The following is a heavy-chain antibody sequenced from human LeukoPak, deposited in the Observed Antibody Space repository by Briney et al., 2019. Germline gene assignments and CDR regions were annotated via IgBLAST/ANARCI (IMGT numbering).Heavy chain of an antibody. CDR3: AREFRDGYNQKVDY. J-gene: IGHJ4*02. CDR2: ITDSGRNI. Sequence: QPGGSLRLSCAASGGTFSNFYMNWVRQAPGKGLEWVAYITDSGRNIYYADSVKGRFTISRDNAKNSLYLQMNSLRPEDTAVYYCAREFRDGYNQKVDYWGQGTLVTVSS. CDR1: GGTFSNFY. V-gene: IGHV3-48*01. D-gene: IGHD5-24*01.